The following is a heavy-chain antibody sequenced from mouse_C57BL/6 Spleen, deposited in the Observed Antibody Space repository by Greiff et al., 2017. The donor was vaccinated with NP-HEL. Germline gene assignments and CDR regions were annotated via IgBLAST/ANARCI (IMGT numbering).Heavy chain of an antibody. D-gene: IGHD2-3*01. V-gene: IGHV1-64*01. CDR2: IHPNSGST. CDR3: AREANDGYFYAMDY. J-gene: IGHJ4*01. Sequence: VQLQQSGAELVKPGASVKLSCKASGYTFTSYWMHWVKQRPGQGLEWIGMIHPNSGSTNYNEKFKSKATLTVDKSSSTAYMQLSSLTSEDSAVYYCAREANDGYFYAMDYWGQGTSVTVSS. CDR1: GYTFTSYW.